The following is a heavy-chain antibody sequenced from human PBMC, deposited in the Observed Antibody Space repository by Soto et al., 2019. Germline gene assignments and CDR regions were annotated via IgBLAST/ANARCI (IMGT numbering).Heavy chain of an antibody. D-gene: IGHD5-12*01. CDR2: ISYDGSNK. J-gene: IGHJ4*02. V-gene: IGHV3-30-3*01. Sequence: LRLSCAASGFTFSSYAMHWVRQAPGKGLEWVAVISYDGSNKFYADSVKGRCTISRENSKITVYLQMDSLTAEDTAVYYCARDSRAYIMGAPDYWGQGTLVTVSS. CDR3: ARDSRAYIMGAPDY. CDR1: GFTFSSYA.